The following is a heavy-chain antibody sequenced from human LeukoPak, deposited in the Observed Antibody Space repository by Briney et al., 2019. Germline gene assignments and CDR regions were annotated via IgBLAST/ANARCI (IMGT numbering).Heavy chain of an antibody. Sequence: GGSLRLSCAASGFTFSSYAMSWVRQAPGKGLEWVSGIGGSGNSTYYADSVKGRFTISRDNSKSTLYLQMNSLRAEDTAVYYCARKAGYYYGSGDHWGQGTLVTVSS. J-gene: IGHJ4*02. CDR1: GFTFSSYA. V-gene: IGHV3-23*01. CDR2: IGGSGNST. D-gene: IGHD3-10*01. CDR3: ARKAGYYYGSGDH.